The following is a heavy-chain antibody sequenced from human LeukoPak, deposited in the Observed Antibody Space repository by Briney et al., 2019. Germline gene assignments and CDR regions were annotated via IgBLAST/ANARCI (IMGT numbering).Heavy chain of an antibody. CDR1: GYSFTNYW. D-gene: IGHD2-2*01. V-gene: IGHV5-51*01. CDR2: IYPGDSNT. Sequence: NRGESLKISCKGSGYSFTNYWIGWVRQMPGKGLEWMGIIYPGDSNTRYSPSFQGQVTISADKSITTAYLQWSSLKASDTAIYYCARGPYCSSTSCYPPYYSYYMDVWGKGTTVTVS. J-gene: IGHJ6*03. CDR3: ARGPYCSSTSCYPPYYSYYMDV.